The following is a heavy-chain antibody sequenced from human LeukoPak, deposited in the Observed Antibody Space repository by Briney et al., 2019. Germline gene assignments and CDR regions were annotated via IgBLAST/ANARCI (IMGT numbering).Heavy chain of an antibody. J-gene: IGHJ4*02. CDR2: ISGSGDDT. V-gene: IGHV3-23*01. CDR3: AKKEAMIRGVPYYYDF. Sequence: GGSLRLSCSASGFTFSSYVMTWVRQAPGQGLERASAISGSGDDTYYADSVKGRFTISRDNSKNTLYLQMNSLRAEDTAVYYCAKKEAMIRGVPYYYDFWGQGTLVTVSS. D-gene: IGHD3-10*01. CDR1: GFTFSSYV.